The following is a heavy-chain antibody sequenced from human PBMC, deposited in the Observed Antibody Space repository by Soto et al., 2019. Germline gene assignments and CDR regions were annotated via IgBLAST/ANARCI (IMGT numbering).Heavy chain of an antibody. J-gene: IGHJ4*02. D-gene: IGHD2-15*01. CDR2: ISYDGSNK. CDR1: GFTFSSYA. Sequence: QVQLVESGGGVVQPGRSLRLSCAASGFTFSSYAMHWVRQAPGKGLEWVAVISYDGSNKYDAVSVKGLFTISRDKSKNTLNLQMNSLRAEDTAVYYCARVGPFYCSGGSCYPDYWGQGTLVTVSS. V-gene: IGHV3-30-3*01. CDR3: ARVGPFYCSGGSCYPDY.